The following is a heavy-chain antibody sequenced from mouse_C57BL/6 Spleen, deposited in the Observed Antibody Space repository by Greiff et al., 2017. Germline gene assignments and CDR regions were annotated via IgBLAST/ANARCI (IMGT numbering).Heavy chain of an antibody. CDR3: ARGGLTGTYFDV. J-gene: IGHJ1*03. D-gene: IGHD4-1*01. CDR2: ILPGSGST. CDR1: GYTFPGYW. V-gene: IGHV1-9*01. Sequence: VQLQQSGAELMKPGASVKLSCKATGYTFPGYWIAWVKQRPGPGLEWIGGILPGSGSTNSNEKFKGKATFTADTSSTTASMQLSSLTTDDSAIYFCARGGLTGTYFDVWGTGTTVTVSS.